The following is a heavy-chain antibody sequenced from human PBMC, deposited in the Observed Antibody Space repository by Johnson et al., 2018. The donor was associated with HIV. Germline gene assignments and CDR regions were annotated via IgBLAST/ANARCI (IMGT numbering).Heavy chain of an antibody. D-gene: IGHD2-2*01. CDR2: ISSSGSTI. Sequence: QMLLVESGGGLVKPGGSLRLSCAASGFTFSDYDMSWIRQAPGKGLEWVSFISSSGSTIYYADSVKGRFTISRDNAKNSLYLQMNSLRAEDTAVYYCARGDIVVVPAATRAQDAFDIWGQGTMVTVSS. J-gene: IGHJ3*02. CDR3: ARGDIVVVPAATRAQDAFDI. CDR1: GFTFSDYD. V-gene: IGHV3-11*04.